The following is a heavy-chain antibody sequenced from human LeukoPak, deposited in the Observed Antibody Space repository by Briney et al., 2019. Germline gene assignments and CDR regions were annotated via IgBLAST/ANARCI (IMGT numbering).Heavy chain of an antibody. V-gene: IGHV1-69*05. CDR3: ARSMVRGVILGYFDY. J-gene: IGHJ4*02. CDR2: TIPIFGTR. D-gene: IGHD3-10*01. Sequence: VKVSCKASGGTFSSYAISWVRQAPGQGLEWMGGTIPIFGTRYYAQKFQGRVTITTDESTSTAYMELSSLRSEDTAVYYCARSMVRGVILGYFDYWGQGTLVTVFS. CDR1: GGTFSSYA.